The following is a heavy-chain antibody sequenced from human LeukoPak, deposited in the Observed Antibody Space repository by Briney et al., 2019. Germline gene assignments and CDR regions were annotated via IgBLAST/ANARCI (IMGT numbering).Heavy chain of an antibody. V-gene: IGHV3-15*01. Sequence: GGSLRLSCAASGFTFTNVWMSWVRQTAWKGLEWVGRIKSKTDGVTTDYAAPVKGRFTISRDDSKNTVYLQMSSLKTEDTAIYYCTTSGRRWDYFDYWGQGTLVTVSS. J-gene: IGHJ4*02. D-gene: IGHD4-23*01. CDR2: IKSKTDGVTT. CDR3: TTSGRRWDYFDY. CDR1: GFTFTNVW.